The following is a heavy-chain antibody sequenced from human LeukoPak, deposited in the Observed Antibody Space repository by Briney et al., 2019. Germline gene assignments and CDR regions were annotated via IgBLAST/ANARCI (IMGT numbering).Heavy chain of an antibody. CDR2: ISASGGNS. D-gene: IGHD6-19*01. CDR1: GFTFSDSA. Sequence: GGSLRLSCEASGFTFSDSAMSWVRQASGRGLEWVSLISASGGNSYYADSVKGRFTVSRDSSKNTLYLQMNSLRAEDTAVYYCAKSRIAVPPRPDYWGQGTLVTVSS. V-gene: IGHV3-23*01. CDR3: AKSRIAVPPRPDY. J-gene: IGHJ4*02.